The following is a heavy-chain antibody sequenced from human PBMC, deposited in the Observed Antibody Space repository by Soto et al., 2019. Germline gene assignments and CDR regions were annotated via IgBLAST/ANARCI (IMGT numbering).Heavy chain of an antibody. J-gene: IGHJ4*01. CDR2: TYYRSKWYN. D-gene: IGHD6-19*01. CDR1: GDSVSGNSAA. Sequence: PSQTLSLTCAISGDSVSGNSAAWNWIRQSPSRGLEWLGRTYYRSKWYNDYAVSVKSRITVTPDTSKNQFSLHLNSVTPEDTAVYYCAREFPYDESSDSYFDXWGXGALVTVSS. V-gene: IGHV6-1*01. CDR3: AREFPYDESSDSYFDX.